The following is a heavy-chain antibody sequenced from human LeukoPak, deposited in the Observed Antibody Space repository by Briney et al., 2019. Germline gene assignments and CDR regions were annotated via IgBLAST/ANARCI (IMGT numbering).Heavy chain of an antibody. V-gene: IGHV3-66*01. Sequence: GGSLRLSCAASGFNVNSNYFSWVRQAPGKGLEWVSVTYSDGSTSYAESVKGRFTISRDNSKNTLSLQMNTLRADDTAVYYCAREALSGSGGTRYYFDYWGQGALVTVSS. CDR2: TYSDGST. D-gene: IGHD3-10*01. CDR1: GFNVNSNY. CDR3: AREALSGSGGTRYYFDY. J-gene: IGHJ4*02.